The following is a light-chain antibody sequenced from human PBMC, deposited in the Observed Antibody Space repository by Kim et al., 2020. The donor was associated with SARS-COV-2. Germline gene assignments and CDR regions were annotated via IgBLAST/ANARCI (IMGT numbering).Light chain of an antibody. CDR3: ATWDNSLRSVI. CDR1: NSNIGNNF. V-gene: IGLV1-51*01. J-gene: IGLJ2*01. Sequence: GQKVTISCSGSNSNIGNNFVSWYQQHPGTAPKFLIYDDVKRPSGISDRFSASKSGTSATLGISRLQPGDEADYYCATWDNSLRSVIFGGGTQLTVL. CDR2: DDV.